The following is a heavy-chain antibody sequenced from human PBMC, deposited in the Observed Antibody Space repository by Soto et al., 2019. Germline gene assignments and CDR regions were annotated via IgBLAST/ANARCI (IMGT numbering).Heavy chain of an antibody. CDR2: IDWDDDK. CDR1: GFSLSTSGMC. J-gene: IGHJ5*02. V-gene: IGHV2-70*01. CDR3: ARIILPPGSLSDGFDP. D-gene: IGHD1-26*01. Sequence: SGPTLVNPTQTLTLTCTFSGFSLSTSGMCVSWIRQPPGKALEWLALIDWDDDKYYSTSLKTRLTISKDTSKNQVVLTMTNMDPVDTATYYCARIILPPGSLSDGFDPWGQGTLVTVSS.